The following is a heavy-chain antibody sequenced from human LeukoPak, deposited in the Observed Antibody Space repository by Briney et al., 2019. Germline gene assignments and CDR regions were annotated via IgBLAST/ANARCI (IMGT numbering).Heavy chain of an antibody. J-gene: IGHJ4*02. D-gene: IGHD2-8*01. V-gene: IGHV4-61*01. Sequence: PSETLSLTCTVSGGSVSSGSYYWRWIRQPPGTGLEWIGYIYYSGSTNYNPSLKSRVTISVDTSKNQFSLKLSSVTAADTAVYYCARGGHCTNGVCYTGFWLNYWGQGTLVTVSS. CDR2: IYYSGST. CDR1: GGSVSSGSYY. CDR3: ARGGHCTNGVCYTGFWLNY.